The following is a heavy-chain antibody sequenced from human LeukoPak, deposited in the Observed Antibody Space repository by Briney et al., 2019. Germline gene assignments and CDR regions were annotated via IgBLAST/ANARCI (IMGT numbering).Heavy chain of an antibody. D-gene: IGHD6-13*01. CDR1: GYTFTSYY. V-gene: IGHV1-46*01. CDR3: AREAAAGRGTFDY. CDR2: INPSGGST. J-gene: IGHJ4*02. Sequence: ASMKVSCKASGYTFTSYYMHWVRQAPGQGLEWMGIINPSGGSTSYAQKFQGRVTMTRDTSTSIVYMELSSLRSEDTAVYYCAREAAAGRGTFDYWGQGTLVTVSS.